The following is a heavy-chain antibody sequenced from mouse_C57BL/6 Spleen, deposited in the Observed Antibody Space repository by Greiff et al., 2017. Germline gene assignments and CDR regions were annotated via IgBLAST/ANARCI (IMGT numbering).Heavy chain of an antibody. Sequence: QVQLQQPGAELVRPGSSVKLSCKASGYTFTSYWMHWVKQRPIQGLEWIGNIDPSDSETHYNQKFKDKATLTVDKSSSTSYMQLSSLTSEDSAVYYCARGLYDYDGYYFDYWGQGTTLTVSS. D-gene: IGHD2-4*01. CDR1: GYTFTSYW. CDR2: IDPSDSET. V-gene: IGHV1-52*01. J-gene: IGHJ2*01. CDR3: ARGLYDYDGYYFDY.